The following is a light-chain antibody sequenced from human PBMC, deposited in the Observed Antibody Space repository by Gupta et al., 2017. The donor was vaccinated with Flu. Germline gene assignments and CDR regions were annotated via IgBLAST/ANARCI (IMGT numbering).Light chain of an antibody. J-gene: IGLJ1*01. CDR2: EVN. V-gene: IGLV2-8*01. Sequence: QSALTQPPSASGSPGQSVTISCTGTSSDVGAYNYVSWYQHHPGKAPKLMIYEVNERPSGVPGRFSGSKSGNTASLTVSVLQAEEEAYYYCLSYAVTNTYVFGAGTKVTVL. CDR3: LSYAVTNTYV. CDR1: SSDVGAYNY.